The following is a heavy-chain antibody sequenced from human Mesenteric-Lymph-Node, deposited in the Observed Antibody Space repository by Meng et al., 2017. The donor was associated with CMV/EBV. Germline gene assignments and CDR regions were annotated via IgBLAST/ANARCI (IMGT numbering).Heavy chain of an antibody. V-gene: IGHV4-59*01. Sequence: SETLSLTCTVSGGSISSYYWSWIRQPPGKGLEWIGYLYFSGSTNYNPSLKSRLTISVDTSKNQFSLKLSAVTAADTAVYYCARWDSGYDYWGRGTLVTVSS. D-gene: IGHD3-22*01. CDR1: GGSISSYY. CDR2: LYFSGST. J-gene: IGHJ4*01. CDR3: ARWDSGYDY.